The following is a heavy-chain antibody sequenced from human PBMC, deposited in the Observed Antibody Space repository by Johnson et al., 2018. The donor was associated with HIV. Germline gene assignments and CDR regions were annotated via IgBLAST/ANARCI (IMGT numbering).Heavy chain of an antibody. V-gene: IGHV3-30-3*02. Sequence: QVQLVESGGGLVQPGGSLILSCAATGFTFSSYPMHWVRQAPGKGLEWVAVISYDGSNKYYADSVKGRFTISRDNSKNTLYLQMNSLRAEDTAVYYCAKPEGAQFLGSYGAFDIWGQGTMVTVSS. CDR2: ISYDGSNK. D-gene: IGHD5-18*01. CDR3: AKPEGAQFLGSYGAFDI. J-gene: IGHJ3*02. CDR1: GFTFSSYP.